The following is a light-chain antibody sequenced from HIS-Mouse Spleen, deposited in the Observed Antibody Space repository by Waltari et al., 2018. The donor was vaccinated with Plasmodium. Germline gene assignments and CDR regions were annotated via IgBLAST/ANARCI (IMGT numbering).Light chain of an antibody. J-gene: IGKJ3*01. V-gene: IGKV1-33*01. Sequence: DIQMTQSPSSLSASVGDRVTITCQASQDISNYLNWYQQKPGKAPKLLIYDASNWETGVPSRFSGGGSGTDFTFTISSLQPEDIATYYCQQYDNLPPLFTFGPGTKVDIK. CDR1: QDISNY. CDR2: DAS. CDR3: QQYDNLPPLFT.